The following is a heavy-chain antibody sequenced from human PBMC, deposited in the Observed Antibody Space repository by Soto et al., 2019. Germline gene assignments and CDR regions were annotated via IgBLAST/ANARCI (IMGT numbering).Heavy chain of an antibody. CDR1: GGTFSSYA. V-gene: IGHV1-69*06. CDR2: IIPIFGTA. D-gene: IGHD3-10*02. CDR3: APGGTMSCQCFFHS. J-gene: IGHJ5*01. Sequence: SVKVSCKASGGTFSSYAISWVRQAPGQGLEWMGGIIPIFGTANYAQKFQGRVTITADKSTSTAYMELSSLRSEDTAVYYCAPGGTMSCQCFFHSWGQGPLVTFSS.